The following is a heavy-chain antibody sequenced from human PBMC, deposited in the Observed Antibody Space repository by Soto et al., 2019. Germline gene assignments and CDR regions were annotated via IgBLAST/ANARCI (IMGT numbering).Heavy chain of an antibody. Sequence: SETLSLTCTVSGGSINNGNYYWSWIRQLPGKGLEWIGYIHYGASTYYNPSLKSRVTISVDTSKNQFSLKLSSVTAADTAVYYCARAVSFDYWGQGTLVTVSS. CDR3: ARAVSFDY. CDR1: GGSINNGNYY. V-gene: IGHV4-39*07. J-gene: IGHJ4*02. CDR2: IHYGAST.